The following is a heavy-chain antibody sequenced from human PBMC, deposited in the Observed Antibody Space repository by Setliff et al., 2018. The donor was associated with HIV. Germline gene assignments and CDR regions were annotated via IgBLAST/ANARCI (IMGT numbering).Heavy chain of an antibody. CDR1: GDSFNRHT. Sequence: GASVKVSCKVSGDSFNRHTFSWVRQAPGEGLECMGRTIPLLDTADYAQNFQGRVTITADKSTHTVYMELRSLKSEDTAVYFCATMGLNGRHWARFDYWGQGTQVT. V-gene: IGHV1-69*08. J-gene: IGHJ4*02. CDR3: ATMGLNGRHWARFDY. CDR2: TIPLLDTA. D-gene: IGHD1-26*01.